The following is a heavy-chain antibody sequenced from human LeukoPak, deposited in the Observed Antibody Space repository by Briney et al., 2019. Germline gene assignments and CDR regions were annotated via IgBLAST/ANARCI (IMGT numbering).Heavy chain of an antibody. CDR1: GYTFTSYA. CDR3: ARWGFVEMATIDLLGYYGMDV. V-gene: IGHV7-4-1*02. D-gene: IGHD5-24*01. J-gene: IGHJ6*02. CDR2: VNTNTGNP. Sequence: ASVKVSCKASGYTFTSYAMNWVRQAPGQGLEWMGWVNTNTGNPTYAQGFTGRFVFSLDTSVSTAYLQISSLKAEDTAVYYCARWGFVEMATIDLLGYYGMDVWGQGTTVTVSS.